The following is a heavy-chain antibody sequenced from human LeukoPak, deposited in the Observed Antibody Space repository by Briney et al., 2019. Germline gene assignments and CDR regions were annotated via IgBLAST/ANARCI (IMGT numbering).Heavy chain of an antibody. J-gene: IGHJ4*02. Sequence: ASVKVSCKASGYTFTSYDINWVRQATGQGLEWMGWMNPNSGNTGYAQKFQGRVTMTRNTSISTAYMELSSLRSEDTAVYYCARVLRQQRVPGLGYWGQGTLVTVSS. CDR3: ARVLRQQRVPGLGY. V-gene: IGHV1-8*01. D-gene: IGHD6-13*01. CDR2: MNPNSGNT. CDR1: GYTFTSYD.